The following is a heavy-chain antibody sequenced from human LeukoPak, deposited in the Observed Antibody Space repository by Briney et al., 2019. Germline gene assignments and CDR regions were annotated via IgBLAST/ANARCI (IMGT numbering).Heavy chain of an antibody. CDR3: ARDTLGSLQLK. CDR1: GFSFSSYW. D-gene: IGHD1-26*01. V-gene: IGHV3-7*01. Sequence: GGSLRLSCAASGFSFSSYWMSWVRQAPGKGLEWVANIKQDGSEKFYVDSVKGRFTISRDNAKNSMSVVMNSLRAEDTAVYYCARDTLGSLQLKWGQGTLVTVSS. J-gene: IGHJ4*02. CDR2: IKQDGSEK.